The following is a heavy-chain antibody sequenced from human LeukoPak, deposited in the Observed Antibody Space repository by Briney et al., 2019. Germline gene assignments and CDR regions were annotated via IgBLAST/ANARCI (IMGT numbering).Heavy chain of an antibody. Sequence: SETLSLTCTVSGGSISGYYWSWIRQPPGKGLEWIGYIYYSGSTNYNPSLKSRVTISVDTSKNQFSLKLSSVTAADTAVYYCARAGLTGRYNWFDPWGQGTLVTVSS. D-gene: IGHD1-20*01. CDR2: IYYSGST. CDR3: ARAGLTGRYNWFDP. J-gene: IGHJ5*02. V-gene: IGHV4-59*01. CDR1: GGSISGYY.